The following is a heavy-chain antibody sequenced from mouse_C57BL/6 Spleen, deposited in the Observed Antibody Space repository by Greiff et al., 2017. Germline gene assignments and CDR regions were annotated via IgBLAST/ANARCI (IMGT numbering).Heavy chain of an antibody. Sequence: QVTLKVSGAELVRPGASVTLSCKASGYTFTDYEMHWVKQTPVHGLEWIGAIDPETGGTAYNQKFKGKAILTADKSSSTAYMELRSLTSEDSAVYYCTRSYDGNAMDYWGQGTSVTVSS. V-gene: IGHV1-15*01. CDR2: IDPETGGT. J-gene: IGHJ4*01. CDR3: TRSYDGNAMDY. D-gene: IGHD2-3*01. CDR1: GYTFTDYE.